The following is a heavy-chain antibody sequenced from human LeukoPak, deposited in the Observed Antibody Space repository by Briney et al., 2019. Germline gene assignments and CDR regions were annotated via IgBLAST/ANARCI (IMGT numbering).Heavy chain of an antibody. CDR2: IHYSGST. V-gene: IGHV4-59*01. CDR3: AKNDVDYYYYYMDV. CDR1: GGSISSYY. J-gene: IGHJ6*03. D-gene: IGHD1-1*01. Sequence: SETLSLTCTVSGGSISSYYWSWIRQPPGKGLEWIGYIHYSGSTNYNPSLKSRVTISVDTSKNQFSLKLSSVTAADTAVYYCAKNDVDYYYYYMDVWGKGTTVTISS.